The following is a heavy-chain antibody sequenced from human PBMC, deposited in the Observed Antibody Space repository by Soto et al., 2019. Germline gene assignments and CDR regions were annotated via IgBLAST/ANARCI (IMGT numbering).Heavy chain of an antibody. D-gene: IGHD2-15*01. CDR2: IYYSGST. V-gene: IGHV4-30-4*01. Sequence: SETLSLTCTVSVGSISSGDYYWGWIRKPQGKGLEWIGYIYYSGSTYYNPSLKSRVTISVDTSKNQFSLKLSSVTAADTAVYYCARVADCSGGRCYFSVDYWGQGTLVTVSS. J-gene: IGHJ4*02. CDR3: ARVADCSGGRCYFSVDY. CDR1: VGSISSGDYY.